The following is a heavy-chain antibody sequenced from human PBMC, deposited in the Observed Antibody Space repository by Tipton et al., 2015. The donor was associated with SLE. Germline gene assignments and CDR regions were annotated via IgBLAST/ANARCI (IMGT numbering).Heavy chain of an antibody. CDR2: IYFTGST. CDR1: GGSISSHY. D-gene: IGHD4-17*01. CDR3: ARSEDYGDYEY. V-gene: IGHV4-59*11. J-gene: IGHJ4*02. Sequence: LRLSCTVSGGSISSHYWSWIRQPPGKGLEWIGYIYFTGSTNYNPSLKSRVTISVDTSKNQFSLKLSSVTAADTAVYYCARSEDYGDYEYWGQGTLVTVSS.